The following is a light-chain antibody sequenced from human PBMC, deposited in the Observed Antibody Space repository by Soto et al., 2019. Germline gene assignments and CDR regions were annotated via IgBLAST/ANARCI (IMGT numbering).Light chain of an antibody. Sequence: LTQPASVSGSPGQSITISCTGTSSDVGGYNYVSWYQQHPGKAPKLMIYDVGNRPSGVSNRFSGSKSGNTASLTISGLQAEDEADYYCSSYTSSSTLPYVFGTGTKVTVL. CDR2: DVG. J-gene: IGLJ1*01. CDR3: SSYTSSSTLPYV. CDR1: SSDVGGYNY. V-gene: IGLV2-14*01.